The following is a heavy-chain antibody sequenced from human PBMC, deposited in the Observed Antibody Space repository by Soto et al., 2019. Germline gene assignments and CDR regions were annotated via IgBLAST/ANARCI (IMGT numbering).Heavy chain of an antibody. V-gene: IGHV4-61*01. J-gene: IGHJ5*02. Sequence: SETLSLTCTVSGGSVSSGSYYWSWIRQPPGKGLEWIGYIYYSGSTNYNPSLKSRVTISVDTSKNQFSLKLSSVTAADTAVYYCARRAMVRGVIIGWFDPWGQGTLVTVSS. CDR3: ARRAMVRGVIIGWFDP. D-gene: IGHD3-10*01. CDR2: IYYSGST. CDR1: GGSVSSGSYY.